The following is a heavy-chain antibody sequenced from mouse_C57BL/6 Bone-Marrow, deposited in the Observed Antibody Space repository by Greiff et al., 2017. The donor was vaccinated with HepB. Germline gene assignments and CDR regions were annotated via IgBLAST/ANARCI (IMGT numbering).Heavy chain of an antibody. D-gene: IGHD1-1*01. CDR3: TRSFLTTVVDFDY. Sequence: SGTVLARPGASVKMSCKTSGYTFTSYWMHWVKQRPGQGLEWIGAIYPGNSDTSYNQKFKGKAKLTAVTSASTAYMELSSLTNEDSAVYYCTRSFLTTVVDFDYWGQGTTLTVSS. J-gene: IGHJ2*01. CDR1: GYTFTSYW. CDR2: IYPGNSDT. V-gene: IGHV1-5*01.